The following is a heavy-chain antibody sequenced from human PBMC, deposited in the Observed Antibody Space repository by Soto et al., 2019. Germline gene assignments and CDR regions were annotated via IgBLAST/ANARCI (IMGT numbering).Heavy chain of an antibody. CDR2: ISGSGGST. V-gene: IGHV3-23*01. CDR3: AKSPLVVVPAANDYYMDV. Sequence: EVQLLESGGGLVQPGGSLRLSCAASGFTFSSYAMSWVRQAPGKGLEWVSAISGSGGSTYYADSVKGRFTISRDNSKNPLYLQMNSLRAEDTAVYYCAKSPLVVVPAANDYYMDVWGKGTTVTVSS. D-gene: IGHD2-2*01. J-gene: IGHJ6*03. CDR1: GFTFSSYA.